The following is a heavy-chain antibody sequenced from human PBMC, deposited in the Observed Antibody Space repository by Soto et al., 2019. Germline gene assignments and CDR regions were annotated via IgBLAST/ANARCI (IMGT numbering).Heavy chain of an antibody. V-gene: IGHV3-74*01. CDR2: IYFDGITT. D-gene: IGHD1-26*01. J-gene: IGHJ4*02. Sequence: EVQLVESGGGVVQPGGSLRLSCTASGFTFNTHWMHWVRQAPGKGLAWVSRIYFDGITTNYADSVKGRLTVSRDNAKNTVYLHVNTLRDEDTAVYYCARGCAMGVDYWGQGTLVTVSS. CDR3: ARGCAMGVDY. CDR1: GFTFNTHW.